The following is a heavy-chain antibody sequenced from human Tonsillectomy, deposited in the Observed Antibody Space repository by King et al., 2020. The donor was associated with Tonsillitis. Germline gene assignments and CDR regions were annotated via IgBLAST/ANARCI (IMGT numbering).Heavy chain of an antibody. J-gene: IGHJ3*01. Sequence: VQLVESGGGLVQPGGSLRLSCAGSGFTFSSYTLNWVRQAPGKGLEWVAYMNSTSSSIHYSDSVKGRFTISRDNAKSSLYLQMNSLRDEDTAVYYCARDSAFVFDVWGQGTMVTVSS. CDR3: ARDSAFVFDV. CDR1: GFTFSSYT. V-gene: IGHV3-48*02. CDR2: MNSTSSSI.